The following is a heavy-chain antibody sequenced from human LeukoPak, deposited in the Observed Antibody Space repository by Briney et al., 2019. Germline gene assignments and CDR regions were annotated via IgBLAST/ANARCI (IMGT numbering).Heavy chain of an antibody. Sequence: GGSLRLSCAASGFTFSSYGMHWVRQAPGKGLEWVAVISYDGSNKYYADSAKGRFTISRDNSKNTLYLQMNSLRAEDTAVYYCAKTAAGAYYFDYWGQGTLVTVSS. D-gene: IGHD6-13*01. CDR2: ISYDGSNK. J-gene: IGHJ4*02. CDR3: AKTAAGAYYFDY. CDR1: GFTFSSYG. V-gene: IGHV3-30*18.